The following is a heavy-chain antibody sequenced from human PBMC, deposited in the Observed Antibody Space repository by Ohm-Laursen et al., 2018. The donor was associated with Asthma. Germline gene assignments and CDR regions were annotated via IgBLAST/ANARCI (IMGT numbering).Heavy chain of an antibody. D-gene: IGHD1-26*01. J-gene: IGHJ6*02. CDR2: ISWNSGNI. V-gene: IGHV3-9*01. Sequence: SLRLSCAASGFTFDDYAMHWVRQAPGKGLEWVSGISWNSGNIGYADSVKGRFTISRDNSKNTLYLQMNSLRAEDTAVYYCAKYSGSYYHDYYGMDVWGQGTTVTVSS. CDR3: AKYSGSYYHDYYGMDV. CDR1: GFTFDDYA.